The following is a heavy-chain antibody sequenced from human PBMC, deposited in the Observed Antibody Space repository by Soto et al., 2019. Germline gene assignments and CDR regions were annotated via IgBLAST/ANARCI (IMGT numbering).Heavy chain of an antibody. V-gene: IGHV4-59*01. CDR3: AGSYYGDHPQTTFDY. J-gene: IGHJ4*02. Sequence: SETLSLTCTVSGGSISSYYWSWIRQPPGKGLEWIGYIYYSGSTNYNPSLKSRVTISVDTSKNQFSLKLSSVTAADTAVYYCAGSYYGDHPQTTFDYWGQGTLVTVSS. CDR1: GGSISSYY. CDR2: IYYSGST. D-gene: IGHD4-17*01.